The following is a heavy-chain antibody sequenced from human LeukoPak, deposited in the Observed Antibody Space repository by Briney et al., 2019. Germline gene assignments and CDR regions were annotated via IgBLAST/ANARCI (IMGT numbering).Heavy chain of an antibody. D-gene: IGHD3-22*01. Sequence: PGGSLRLSCAASGFTVSSSYMSWVRQAPGKGLEWVSIISSAGTTYYADSVKGRFTISRDNSKNTVYLQVNSLRDEDTAVYYCVKGPTYDSLPYYFDYWGQGTLVTVSS. V-gene: IGHV3-66*01. CDR1: GFTVSSSY. CDR2: ISSAGTT. J-gene: IGHJ4*02. CDR3: VKGPTYDSLPYYFDY.